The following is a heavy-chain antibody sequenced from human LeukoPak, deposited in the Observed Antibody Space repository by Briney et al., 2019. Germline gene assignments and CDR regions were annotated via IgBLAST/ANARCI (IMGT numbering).Heavy chain of an antibody. CDR1: GYTFTGYY. D-gene: IGHD6-13*01. Sequence: AASVKVSCKASGYTFTGYYMHWVRQAPGQGLEWMGWINPNSGGTNYAQKFQDRVTMTRDTSISTAYMELSRLRSDDTAVYYCARNSAAADHYAYYYYGMDVWGQGTTVTVSS. CDR2: INPNSGGT. CDR3: ARNSAAADHYAYYYYGMDV. J-gene: IGHJ6*02. V-gene: IGHV1-2*02.